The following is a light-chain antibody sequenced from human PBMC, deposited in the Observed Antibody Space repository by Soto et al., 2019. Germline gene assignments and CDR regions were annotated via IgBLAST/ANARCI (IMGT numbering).Light chain of an antibody. CDR2: GAS. J-gene: IGKJ4*01. CDR3: QQYGSSPRALT. CDR1: QSVSSSY. Sequence: EIVLTQSPGTLSLSPGERATLSCRASQSVSSSYLAWYQQKPDQAPRLLIYGASSRATGIPDRFSGSGSGTDFTLTISRLKPEDFAVYYCQQYGSSPRALTFGGGTKVEIK. V-gene: IGKV3-20*01.